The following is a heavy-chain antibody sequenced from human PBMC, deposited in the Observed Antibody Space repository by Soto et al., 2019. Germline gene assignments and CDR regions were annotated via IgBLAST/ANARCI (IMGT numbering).Heavy chain of an antibody. D-gene: IGHD3-22*01. Sequence: PSETLSLTCTVSGGSISSGGYYWSWIRQHPGRGLEWIGYIYYSRSTYYNPSLKSRVTISVDTSKNQFSLKLSSVTAADTAVYYCARDRWLSHYFDYWGQGTLVTVSS. J-gene: IGHJ4*02. V-gene: IGHV4-31*03. CDR3: ARDRWLSHYFDY. CDR2: IYYSRST. CDR1: GGSISSGGYY.